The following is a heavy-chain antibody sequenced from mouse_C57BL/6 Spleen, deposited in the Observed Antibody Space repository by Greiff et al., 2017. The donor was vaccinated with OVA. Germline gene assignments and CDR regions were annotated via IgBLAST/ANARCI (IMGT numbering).Heavy chain of an antibody. Sequence: QVQLQQSGPELVKPGASVKISCKASGYSFTSYYIHWVKQRPGQGLEWIGWIYPGSGNTKYNEKFKGQATLTADTSSSTAYMQLSSLTSEDSAVYYCARGNYGNYYFDYWGQGTTLTVSS. CDR1: GYSFTSYY. V-gene: IGHV1-66*01. CDR2: IYPGSGNT. D-gene: IGHD2-1*01. CDR3: ARGNYGNYYFDY. J-gene: IGHJ2*01.